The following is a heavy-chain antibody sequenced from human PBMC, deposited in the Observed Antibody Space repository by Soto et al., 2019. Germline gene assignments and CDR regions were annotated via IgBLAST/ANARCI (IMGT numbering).Heavy chain of an antibody. CDR2: VSRSSSYI. J-gene: IGHJ4*02. D-gene: IGHD3-10*01. Sequence: EVQLVESGGGLVKPGGSLRLSCAASGFTFSGRTINWVRQAPGKGLEWVSSVSRSSSYIYYADSVKGRFTVSRDNAEKSLYLQMNSLRAEDTAIYYCARCMGFDGSGYAFFDSWGQGTLVTVSS. CDR3: ARCMGFDGSGYAFFDS. V-gene: IGHV3-21*01. CDR1: GFTFSGRT.